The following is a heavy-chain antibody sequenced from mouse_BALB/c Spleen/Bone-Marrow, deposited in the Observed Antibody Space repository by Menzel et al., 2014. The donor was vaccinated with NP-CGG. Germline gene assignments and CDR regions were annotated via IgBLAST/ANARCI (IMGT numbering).Heavy chain of an antibody. D-gene: IGHD1-1*01. CDR1: GFNIKDTY. CDR2: IDPANGNF. J-gene: IGHJ3*01. V-gene: IGHV14-3*02. Sequence: EVQLQQSGAELVKPGASVKLSCTASGFNIKDTYMHWVKQRPEQGLEWIGRIDPANGNFKYDPKFQGKATITADTSSNTAYLQLSSLTSEDTAVYYCAPYYYGRWFANWGQGTLVTVSA. CDR3: APYYYGRWFAN.